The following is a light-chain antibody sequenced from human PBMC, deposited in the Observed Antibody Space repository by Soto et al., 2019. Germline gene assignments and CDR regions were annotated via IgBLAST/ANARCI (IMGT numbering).Light chain of an antibody. J-gene: IGKJ1*01. Sequence: ESEMLGSRCTLSESVGDRVTITCRASQSISSWLAWYQQKPGKAPKLLIYDASSLESGVPSRFSGSGSGTEFTLTISSLQPDDFATYYCQQYNSYWTFAQGTKVDI. CDR3: QQYNSYWT. V-gene: IGKV1-5*01. CDR1: QSISSW. CDR2: DAS.